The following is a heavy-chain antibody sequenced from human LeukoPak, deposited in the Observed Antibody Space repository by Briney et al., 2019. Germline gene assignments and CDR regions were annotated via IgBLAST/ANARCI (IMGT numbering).Heavy chain of an antibody. V-gene: IGHV3-73*01. CDR2: IDKKDKGYATAT. Sequence: GGSLRFSCAASGFTFSGSAIHWVRQSSGKGLEWVGQIDKKDKGYATATAYAASVKGRFTISRDDSINTAYLQMKSLKTEDMALYYCTRDSGTYNWFDPWGRGTLDPVSS. CDR3: TRDSGTYNWFDP. J-gene: IGHJ5*02. CDR1: GFTFSGSA. D-gene: IGHD1-26*01.